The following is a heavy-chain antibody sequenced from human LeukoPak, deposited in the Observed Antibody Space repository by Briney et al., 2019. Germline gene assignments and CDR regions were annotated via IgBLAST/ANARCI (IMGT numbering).Heavy chain of an antibody. V-gene: IGHV3-21*01. Sequence: KPGGSLRLSCAASGFTFSSYSMNWVRQAPGKGLEWVSSISSSSSYIYYADSVKGRFTISRDNAKNSLYLQMNSLRAEDTAVYYCARETPHPYYDSSGYPDRGDYWGQGTLVTVSS. J-gene: IGHJ4*02. CDR3: ARETPHPYYDSSGYPDRGDY. CDR1: GFTFSSYS. CDR2: ISSSSSYI. D-gene: IGHD3-22*01.